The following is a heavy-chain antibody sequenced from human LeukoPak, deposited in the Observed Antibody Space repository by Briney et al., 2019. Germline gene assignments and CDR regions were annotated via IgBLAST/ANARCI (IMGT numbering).Heavy chain of an antibody. V-gene: IGHV5-51*01. CDR2: IYPGDSDT. CDR3: ARRGSSSFSFDY. D-gene: IGHD6-13*01. Sequence: GESLKISCKGSGYSFTSYWIGWVRQMPGKGRKWMGIIYPGDSDTRYSPSFQGQVTMSVDKSISTAYLQWSSLKASDTAMYYCARRGSSSFSFDYWGQGTLVTVSS. CDR1: GYSFTSYW. J-gene: IGHJ4*02.